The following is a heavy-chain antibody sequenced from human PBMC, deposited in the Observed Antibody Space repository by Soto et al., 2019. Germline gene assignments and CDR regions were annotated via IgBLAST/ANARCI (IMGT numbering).Heavy chain of an antibody. Sequence: QVQLVQSGAEVKKPGASVKVSCKASGYTFTSYGISWVRQAPGQGLEWMGWISAYNGNTNYAQKLQGRVAMTTDTSTSTAYMGRRSLRSDDTAVYCCAREEHFGAADGIYYYGGMDVWGQGTTVTVSS. J-gene: IGHJ6*02. CDR2: ISAYNGNT. D-gene: IGHD6-13*01. CDR3: AREEHFGAADGIYYYGGMDV. CDR1: GYTFTSYG. V-gene: IGHV1-18*01.